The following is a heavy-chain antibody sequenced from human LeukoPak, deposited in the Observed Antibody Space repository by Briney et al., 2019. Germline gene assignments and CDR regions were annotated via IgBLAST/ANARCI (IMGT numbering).Heavy chain of an antibody. D-gene: IGHD6-19*01. CDR1: GFTFSSNS. V-gene: IGHV3-21*01. Sequence: GGSLRLSCAASGFTFSSNSMNWVRQAPGKGLEWVSSISDISDYIYYADSVKGRFTISRDNGKNSLYLQVNSLRVEDTAVYYCATTLTRDSSGSYGALDFWGQGALVTVSS. CDR2: ISDISDYI. CDR3: ATTLTRDSSGSYGALDF. J-gene: IGHJ4*02.